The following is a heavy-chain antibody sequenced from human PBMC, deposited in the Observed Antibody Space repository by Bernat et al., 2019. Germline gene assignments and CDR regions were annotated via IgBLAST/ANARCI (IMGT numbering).Heavy chain of an antibody. V-gene: IGHV3-33*01. CDR3: ARELDGGGDY. Sequence: QVQLVESGGGVVQPGRSLRLSCAASGFTFSSYGMHWVRQAPGKGLEWVAVIWYDGSNKYYADSVKGRFTIYRDNSKNTLYLQMNSLRAEDTDVYYWARELDGGGDYWGQGTLVTVSS. D-gene: IGHD1-1*01. CDR2: IWYDGSNK. CDR1: GFTFSSYG. J-gene: IGHJ4*02.